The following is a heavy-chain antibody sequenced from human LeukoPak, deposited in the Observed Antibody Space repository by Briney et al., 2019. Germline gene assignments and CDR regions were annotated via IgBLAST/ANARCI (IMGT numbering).Heavy chain of an antibody. Sequence: ASVKVSCKASGYTFTSYDINWVRQATGQELEWMGWMNPNSGNTGYAQKFQGRVTMTRNTSISTAYMELSSLRSEDTAVYYCARGRYSSGWYDYWGQGTLVTVSS. CDR2: MNPNSGNT. CDR1: GYTFTSYD. D-gene: IGHD6-19*01. V-gene: IGHV1-8*01. CDR3: ARGRYSSGWYDY. J-gene: IGHJ4*02.